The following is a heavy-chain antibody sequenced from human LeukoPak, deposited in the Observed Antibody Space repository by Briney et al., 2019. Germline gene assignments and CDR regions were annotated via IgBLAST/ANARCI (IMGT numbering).Heavy chain of an antibody. J-gene: IGHJ4*02. CDR3: ARDYDDYVLSY. Sequence: GASVKVSCKASGYAFTSYYMHWVRQAPGQGLEWRGIINPSSGSTSYAQKFQGRVTMTRDTSTSTVYMELSSLRSEDTAVYYCARDYDDYVLSYGGQGTLVTVSS. CDR1: GYAFTSYY. V-gene: IGHV1-46*01. CDR2: INPSSGST. D-gene: IGHD4-17*01.